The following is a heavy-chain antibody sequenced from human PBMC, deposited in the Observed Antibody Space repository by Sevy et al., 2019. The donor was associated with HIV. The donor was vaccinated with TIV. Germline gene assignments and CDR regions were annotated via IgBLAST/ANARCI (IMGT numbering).Heavy chain of an antibody. Sequence: GGSLRLSCAASGFTFSSYSMNWVRQAPGKGLEWVSSISSSSSYIYYADSVKGRITISRDNAKNSLYMQMNSLRAEDTAVYYCAAGTVVTPYWFDPWGQGTLVTVSS. CDR1: GFTFSSYS. V-gene: IGHV3-21*01. J-gene: IGHJ5*02. CDR2: ISSSSSYI. D-gene: IGHD2-21*02. CDR3: AAGTVVTPYWFDP.